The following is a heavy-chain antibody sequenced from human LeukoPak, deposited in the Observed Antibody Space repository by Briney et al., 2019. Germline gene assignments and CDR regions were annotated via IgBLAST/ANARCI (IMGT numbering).Heavy chain of an antibody. CDR2: ISYDGSNK. Sequence: GGSLRLSCAAFGFTFSSYAMHWVRQAPGKGLEWVAVISYDGSNKYYADSVKGRFTISRDNSKNTLYLQMNSLRAEDTAVYYCARGSGDYSSSFGDYWGQGTLVTVSS. V-gene: IGHV3-30-3*01. CDR1: GFTFSSYA. D-gene: IGHD6-13*01. J-gene: IGHJ4*02. CDR3: ARGSGDYSSSFGDY.